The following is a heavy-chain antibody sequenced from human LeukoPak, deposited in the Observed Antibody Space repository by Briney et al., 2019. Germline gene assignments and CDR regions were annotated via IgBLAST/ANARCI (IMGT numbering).Heavy chain of an antibody. Sequence: SETLSLTCTVSGGSISSYYWSWIRQPPGKGLEWIGYIYYSGSTNYNPSLKSRVTISVDTSKNQFSLKLSSVTAADTAVYYCASGSVAATTSFDYWGQRTLVTVSS. CDR2: IYYSGST. CDR1: GGSISSYY. J-gene: IGHJ4*02. D-gene: IGHD2-15*01. V-gene: IGHV4-59*08. CDR3: ASGSVAATTSFDY.